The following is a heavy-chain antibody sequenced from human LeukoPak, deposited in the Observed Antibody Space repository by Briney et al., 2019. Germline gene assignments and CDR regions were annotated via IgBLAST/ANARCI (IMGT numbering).Heavy chain of an antibody. CDR3: ARDGQYSSSWYRVIYYYYGMDV. V-gene: IGHV6-1*01. Sequence: SQTLSLTCAISGDSVSSNSVTWNWIRQSPSRGLEWLGRTYYRSKWYNDYAVSVKSRITINPDTSKNQFSLQLNSVTPEDTAVYYCARDGQYSSSWYRVIYYYYGMDVWGQGTTVTVSS. D-gene: IGHD6-13*01. CDR1: GDSVSSNSVT. CDR2: TYYRSKWYN. J-gene: IGHJ6*02.